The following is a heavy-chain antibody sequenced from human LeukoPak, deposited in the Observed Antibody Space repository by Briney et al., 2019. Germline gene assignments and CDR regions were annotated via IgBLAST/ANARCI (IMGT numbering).Heavy chain of an antibody. V-gene: IGHV3-74*01. J-gene: IGHJ3*02. CDR3: ARSLTIAAAAIAFDI. Sequence: GGSLRLSCAASGFTFSSYWMHWVRQAPGKGLVWVSRINSDGSSTSYADSVKGRFTISRDNAKNTLYLQMNSLRAEDTAVYYCARSLTIAAAAIAFDIWGQGTMVTVSS. CDR1: GFTFSSYW. D-gene: IGHD6-13*01. CDR2: INSDGSST.